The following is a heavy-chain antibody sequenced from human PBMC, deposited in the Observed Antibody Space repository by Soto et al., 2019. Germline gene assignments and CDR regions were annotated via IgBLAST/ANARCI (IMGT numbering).Heavy chain of an antibody. J-gene: IGHJ5*02. Sequence: QVQLVESGGGVVQPGRSLRLSCAASGFTFSSYAMHWVRQAPGKGLEWVAVISYDGSNKYYADSVKGRFTISRDNSKNTLYLQMNSLRAEDTAVYYCARDRSPVGVNWFDPWGQGTLVTVSS. V-gene: IGHV3-30-3*01. CDR3: ARDRSPVGVNWFDP. CDR2: ISYDGSNK. D-gene: IGHD3-16*01. CDR1: GFTFSSYA.